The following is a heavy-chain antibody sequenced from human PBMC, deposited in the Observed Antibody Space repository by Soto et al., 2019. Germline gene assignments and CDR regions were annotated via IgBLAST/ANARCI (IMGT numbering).Heavy chain of an antibody. Sequence: PSETLSLTCTVSGGSICSSSYYWGWIRQPPGKGLEWIGSIYYSGSTYYNPSLKSRVTISVDTSKNQFSLKLSSVTAADTAVYNCARHRHGSGSYYFILGNYMDVWGKGTTVTVSS. V-gene: IGHV4-39*01. CDR2: IYYSGST. CDR1: GGSICSSSYY. D-gene: IGHD3-10*01. J-gene: IGHJ6*03. CDR3: ARHRHGSGSYYFILGNYMDV.